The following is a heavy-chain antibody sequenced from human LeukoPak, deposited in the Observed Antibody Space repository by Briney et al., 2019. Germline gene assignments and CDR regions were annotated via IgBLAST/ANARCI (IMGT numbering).Heavy chain of an antibody. D-gene: IGHD1-1*01. Sequence: GGSLRLSCTASGFTLGDYAMSWIRQAPGKGLEWVGFIRSKAYGETADYAASVKGRFTISRDDSKAIAYLQMNSLKTEDTAVYHCTRDRGAYNLYDYWGQGTLVTVSS. CDR3: TRDRGAYNLYDY. V-gene: IGHV3-49*03. CDR2: IRSKAYGETA. J-gene: IGHJ4*02. CDR1: GFTLGDYA.